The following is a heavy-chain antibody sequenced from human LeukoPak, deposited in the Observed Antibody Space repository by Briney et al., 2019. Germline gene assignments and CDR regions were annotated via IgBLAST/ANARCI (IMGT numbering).Heavy chain of an antibody. CDR3: ARQDIVVVPAATFPYYYYGMDV. CDR2: IIPIFGTA. Sequence: GASVKVSCKASGGTFSSYAISWVRQAPGQGLEWMGGIIPIFGTANYAQKFQGRVTITADESTSTAYMELSSLRSEDTAVYYCARQDIVVVPAATFPYYYYGMDVWGQGTTVTVSS. V-gene: IGHV1-69*01. CDR1: GGTFSSYA. J-gene: IGHJ6*02. D-gene: IGHD2-2*01.